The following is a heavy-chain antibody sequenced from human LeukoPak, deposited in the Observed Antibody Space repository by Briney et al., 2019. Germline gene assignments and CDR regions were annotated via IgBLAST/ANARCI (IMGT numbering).Heavy chain of an antibody. J-gene: IGHJ3*02. CDR2: INHSGST. Sequence: PGGSLRLSCAASGFTFSSYAMSWVRQSPGKGLEWIGKINHSGSTNDNPSLKSRVTISVDTSKNQFSLKLSSVTAADTAVYYCARASVAGERRDTFDIWGQGTMVTVSS. D-gene: IGHD6-19*01. CDR3: ARASVAGERRDTFDI. CDR1: GFTFSSYA. V-gene: IGHV4-34*01.